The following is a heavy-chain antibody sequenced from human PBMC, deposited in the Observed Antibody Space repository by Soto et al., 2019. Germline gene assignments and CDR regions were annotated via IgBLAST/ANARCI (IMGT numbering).Heavy chain of an antibody. V-gene: IGHV5-51*01. D-gene: IGHD6-13*01. Sequence: GESLKISCKGSGYSFTSYWIGWVRQMPGKGLEWMGIIYPGDSDTRYSPSFQGQVTISADKSISTAYLQWSSLKASDTAMYYCARQGELDPSSWSLPHYYYYMDVWGKGTTVTVSS. CDR3: ARQGELDPSSWSLPHYYYYMDV. CDR2: IYPGDSDT. J-gene: IGHJ6*03. CDR1: GYSFTSYW.